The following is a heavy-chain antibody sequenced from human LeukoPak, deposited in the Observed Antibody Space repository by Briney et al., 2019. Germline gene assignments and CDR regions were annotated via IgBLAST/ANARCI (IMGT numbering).Heavy chain of an antibody. J-gene: IGHJ4*02. D-gene: IGHD6-19*01. Sequence: GGSLRLSCAASGFTFSSYAMSWVRQAPGKGLEWVSAISGSGGSTYYADSVKGRFTISRDNAKNSLYLQMNSLRAEDTAVYYCARSRSSSGWFNGYWGQGTLVTVSS. CDR3: ARSRSSSGWFNGY. V-gene: IGHV3-23*01. CDR1: GFTFSSYA. CDR2: ISGSGGST.